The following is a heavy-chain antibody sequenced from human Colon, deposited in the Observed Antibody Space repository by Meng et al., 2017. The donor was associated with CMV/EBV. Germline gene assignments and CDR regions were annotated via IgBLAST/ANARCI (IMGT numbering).Heavy chain of an antibody. V-gene: IGHV4-39*07. D-gene: IGHD4-23*01. J-gene: IGHJ4*02. Sequence: TVSGGAINSASYFWGWIRQSPGKGLEWIGSIIYSGSTYYNPSLKSRATLYVDTSKNQFSVRLSSVTAADTGVYYCARRPTPRTGFDFWGQGTLVTVSS. CDR3: ARRPTPRTGFDF. CDR1: GGAINSASYF. CDR2: IIYSGST.